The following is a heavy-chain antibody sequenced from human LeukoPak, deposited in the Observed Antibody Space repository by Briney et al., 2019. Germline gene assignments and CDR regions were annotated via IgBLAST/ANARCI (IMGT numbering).Heavy chain of an antibody. V-gene: IGHV3-21*01. Sequence: GGSLRLSCAASGFIFSTYGMHWVRQAPGKGLEWVSSISTSSSYIHYADSVKGRFTISRDNAKNSLYLQMNSLRAEDTAVYYCARGTLNIPGEHGASDYWGQGTLVTVSS. CDR1: GFIFSTYG. CDR3: ARGTLNIPGEHGASDY. J-gene: IGHJ4*02. CDR2: ISTSSSYI. D-gene: IGHD1-14*01.